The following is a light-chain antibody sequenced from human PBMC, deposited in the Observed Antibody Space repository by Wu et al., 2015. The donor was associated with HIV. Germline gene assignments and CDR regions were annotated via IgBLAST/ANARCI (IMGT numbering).Light chain of an antibody. CDR1: QSVPGTN. J-gene: IGKJ2*01. V-gene: IGKV3-20*01. Sequence: EIVLTQSPGTLSLSPGERATLSCRASQSVPGTNLAWYQHKPGQAPRLLIYSASNRATDIPDRFSGGGSGTDFTLTISGLEPEDFAVYYCQHYANSYTFGQGTKLDIK. CDR2: SAS. CDR3: QHYANSYT.